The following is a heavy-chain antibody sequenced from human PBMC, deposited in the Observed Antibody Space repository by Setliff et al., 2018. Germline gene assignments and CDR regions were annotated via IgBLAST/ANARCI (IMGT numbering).Heavy chain of an antibody. D-gene: IGHD3-10*01. Sequence: SETLSLTCSVYGESFSNNYWSWIRQTPGKGLEWIGESNHGGSTSYHPSLKSRLTMSVDTSKNQFSLKLTSMTAADTAVYFCARHLLVQGTYHFDYWGQGSPVTVSS. CDR3: ARHLLVQGTYHFDY. J-gene: IGHJ4*02. V-gene: IGHV4-34*01. CDR2: SNHGGST. CDR1: GESFSNNY.